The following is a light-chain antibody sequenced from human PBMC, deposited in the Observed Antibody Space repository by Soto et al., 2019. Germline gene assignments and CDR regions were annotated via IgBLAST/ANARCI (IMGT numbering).Light chain of an antibody. Sequence: DIQMTQSPSTLSASVGDRVTITCRASQSISSWLAWYQQKPGKAPKLLIYKASSLESGVPSRFSGSGSGTEFTLTIRSLQSDDFATYYCQQYNSYPWTFGQGTKVEIK. CDR1: QSISSW. CDR2: KAS. V-gene: IGKV1-5*03. J-gene: IGKJ1*01. CDR3: QQYNSYPWT.